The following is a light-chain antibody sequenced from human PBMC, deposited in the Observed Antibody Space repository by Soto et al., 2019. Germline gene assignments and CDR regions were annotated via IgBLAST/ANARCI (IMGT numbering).Light chain of an antibody. CDR1: QSFLYSSNNKNY. J-gene: IGKJ1*01. V-gene: IGKV4-1*01. Sequence: DLVMTQSPDSLAVSLAERATINCKSSQSFLYSSNNKNYLAWYQQKPGKAPKLLIYKASTLKSGVPSRFSGSGSGTEFTLTISSLQPDDFATYYCQHYNSYSEAFGQGTMVDVK. CDR3: QHYNSYSEA. CDR2: KAS.